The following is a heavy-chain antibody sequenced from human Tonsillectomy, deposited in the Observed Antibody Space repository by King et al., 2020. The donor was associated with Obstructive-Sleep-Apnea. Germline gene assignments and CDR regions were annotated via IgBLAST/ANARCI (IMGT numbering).Heavy chain of an antibody. CDR3: ARRVAFDV. CDR2: ISSSNNGSTI. V-gene: IGHV3-11*01. CDR1: GITLSDYY. J-gene: IGHJ3*01. Sequence: VQLVESGGGLVKPGGSLRLSCAGSGITLSDYYMSWIRQAPGKGLEWVAYISSSNNGSTINYSDSLKGRFAISRDNAKNSVYLQMNSLTAEDTAVYYCARRVAFDVWGQGTTVIVSS.